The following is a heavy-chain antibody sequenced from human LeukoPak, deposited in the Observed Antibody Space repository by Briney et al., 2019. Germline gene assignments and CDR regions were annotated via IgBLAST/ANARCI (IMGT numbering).Heavy chain of an antibody. Sequence: SETLSLTCAVSGASISSSNWGSWVRQPPGKGLEWIGEIYHSGSTNYNPSLKSRVTISVDKSKNQFSLKLSSVTAADTAVYYCVRLLGVGGAFDIWGQGAMVTVSS. CDR1: GASISSSNW. CDR2: IYHSGST. V-gene: IGHV4-4*02. CDR3: VRLLGVGGAFDI. J-gene: IGHJ3*02. D-gene: IGHD3-22*01.